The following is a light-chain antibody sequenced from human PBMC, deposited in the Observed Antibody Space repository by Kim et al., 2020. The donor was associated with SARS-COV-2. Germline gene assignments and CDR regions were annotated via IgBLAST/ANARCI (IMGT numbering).Light chain of an antibody. V-gene: IGLV2-14*03. CDR1: SSDVGGYKY. CDR3: SSYTSSSTLI. J-gene: IGLJ2*01. Sequence: QSALTQPASVSGSPGQSITISCTGTSSDVGGYKYVSWYQQHPGKAPRVVIYEVSERPSGVSHRFSGSKSGNTASLTISGLQAEDEADYYCSSYTSSSTLIFGGGTQLPS. CDR2: EVS.